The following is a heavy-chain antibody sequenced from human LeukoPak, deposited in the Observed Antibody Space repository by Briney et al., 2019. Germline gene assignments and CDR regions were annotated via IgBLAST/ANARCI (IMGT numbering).Heavy chain of an antibody. CDR1: GGSFSGYY. J-gene: IGHJ5*02. Sequence: PSETLSLTCAVYGGSFSGYYWSWIRQPPGKGLEWIGEINHSGSTNYNPSLKSRITISVDTSKNQFSLKLSSVTAADTAVYYCARDRYYYDSSGLNWFDPWGQGTLVTVSS. V-gene: IGHV4-34*01. CDR3: ARDRYYYDSSGLNWFDP. D-gene: IGHD3-22*01. CDR2: INHSGST.